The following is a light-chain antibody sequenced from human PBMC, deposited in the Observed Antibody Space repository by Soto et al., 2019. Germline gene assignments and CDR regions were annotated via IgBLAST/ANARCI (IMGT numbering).Light chain of an antibody. CDR1: QSVSSY. J-gene: IGKJ1*01. CDR3: QHRRNRPWT. Sequence: EIVLTQSPVTLSLSPGERVTLSCWASQSVSSYLTWYQQKPGQAPRLLIYDASTRVTGIPARFSGSGSGTDFTLTISSLEPEYFAGQYCQHRRNRPWTFGQWTKV. CDR2: DAS. V-gene: IGKV3-11*01.